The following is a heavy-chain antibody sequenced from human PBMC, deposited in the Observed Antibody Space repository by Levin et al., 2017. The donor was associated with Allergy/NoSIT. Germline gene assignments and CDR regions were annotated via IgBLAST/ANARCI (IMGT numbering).Heavy chain of an antibody. V-gene: IGHV4-59*01. J-gene: IGHJ2*01. CDR2: IYYSGST. CDR3: ARWGKGVGWDDWYFDR. Sequence: TSETLSLTCTVSGGSISSYYWSWIRQPPGKGLEWIGYIYYSGSTNYNPSLKSRVTISVDTSKNQFSLKLSSVTAADTAVYYCARWGKGVGWDDWYFDRWGRGTLVTVSS. CDR1: GGSISSYY. D-gene: IGHD3-16*01.